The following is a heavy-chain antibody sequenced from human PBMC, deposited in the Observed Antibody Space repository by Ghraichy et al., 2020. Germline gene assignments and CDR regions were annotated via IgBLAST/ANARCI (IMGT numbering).Heavy chain of an antibody. Sequence: GGSLRLSCAASGFTFSSYAMSWVRQAPGKGLEWVSAISGSGGSTYYADSVKGRFTISRDNSKHTLYLQMNSLRAEDTAVYYCSKARSSSWYLDYWGQGTLVTVSS. CDR1: GFTFSSYA. CDR2: ISGSGGST. J-gene: IGHJ4*02. CDR3: SKARSSSWYLDY. D-gene: IGHD6-13*01. V-gene: IGHV3-23*01.